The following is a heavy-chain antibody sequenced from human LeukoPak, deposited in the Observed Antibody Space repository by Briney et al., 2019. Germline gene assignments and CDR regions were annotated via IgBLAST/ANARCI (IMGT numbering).Heavy chain of an antibody. D-gene: IGHD3-22*01. Sequence: ASVKVSCKASGYTFTSYYMHWVRQAPGQGLDWMGIINPSGGSTSYAQKFQGRVTMTRDTSTSTVYMELSSLRSEDTAVYYCARDLRDYYDSSGYVAPFDLWGRGTLVTVS. CDR1: GYTFTSYY. V-gene: IGHV1-46*01. J-gene: IGHJ2*01. CDR3: ARDLRDYYDSSGYVAPFDL. CDR2: INPSGGST.